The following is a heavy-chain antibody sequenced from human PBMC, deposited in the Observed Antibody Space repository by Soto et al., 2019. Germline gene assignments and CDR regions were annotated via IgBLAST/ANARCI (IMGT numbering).Heavy chain of an antibody. Sequence: ASVKVSCKASGYTFTSYGISWVRQAPGQGLEWMGWISAYNGNTNYAQKLQGRVTMTPDTSTSTAYMELRSLRSDDTAVYYCARRILGDYYGMDVWGQGTTVTVSS. D-gene: IGHD2-21*01. CDR3: ARRILGDYYGMDV. CDR1: GYTFTSYG. J-gene: IGHJ6*02. V-gene: IGHV1-18*01. CDR2: ISAYNGNT.